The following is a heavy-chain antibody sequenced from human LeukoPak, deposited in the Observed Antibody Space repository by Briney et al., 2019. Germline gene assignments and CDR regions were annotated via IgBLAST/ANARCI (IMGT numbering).Heavy chain of an antibody. Sequence: PGGSLRLSCAASRVTVSSNYMSCVRHAPGRRLEWVSVIYSGGTTYYADSVKGRFTISRDNSKNTLYLQMNSLRADDTAVYFCAREGRAYGMDVWGQGTTVTVSS. CDR3: AREGRAYGMDV. CDR1: RVTVSSNY. J-gene: IGHJ6*02. D-gene: IGHD3-10*01. CDR2: IYSGGTT. V-gene: IGHV3-53*01.